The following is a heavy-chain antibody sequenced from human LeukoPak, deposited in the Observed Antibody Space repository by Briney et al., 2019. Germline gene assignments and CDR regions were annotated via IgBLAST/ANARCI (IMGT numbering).Heavy chain of an antibody. CDR2: IISSSSYT. Sequence: GGSPRLSCAASGCTFSDYYMSWIRQAPGNGLDSFSYIISSSSYTNYADSVKGRFTISRDNAKNSLYLQMNSLRAEDTAVYYCARDRGDPLLWFGELFPDYWGQGTLVTVSS. J-gene: IGHJ4*02. V-gene: IGHV3-11*06. CDR1: GCTFSDYY. D-gene: IGHD3-10*01. CDR3: ARDRGDPLLWFGELFPDY.